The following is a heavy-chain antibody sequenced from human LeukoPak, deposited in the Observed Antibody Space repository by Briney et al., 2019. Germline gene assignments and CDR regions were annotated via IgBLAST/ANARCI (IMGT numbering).Heavy chain of an antibody. CDR1: GFTFDDYA. CDR3: AKAGLNGDYVDY. J-gene: IGHJ4*02. Sequence: GRSLRLSCAASGFTFDDYAMHWVRQAPGKGLEWVSGISWNSGSIGYADSVKGRFTISRDNAKNSLYLQMNSQRAEDMALYYCAKAGLNGDYVDYWGQGTLVTVSS. V-gene: IGHV3-9*03. D-gene: IGHD4-17*01. CDR2: ISWNSGSI.